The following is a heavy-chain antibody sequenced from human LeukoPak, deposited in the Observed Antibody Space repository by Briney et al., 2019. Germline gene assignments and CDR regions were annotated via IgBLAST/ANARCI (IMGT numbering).Heavy chain of an antibody. Sequence: SETLSLTCTVSGYSISSGYYWGWIRQPPGKGLEWTGSIYHSGSTYYHPSLKSRVTISVDTSKNQVSLKLSSVTPADTAVYYCARDVSVTGKFDYWGQGTLVTVSS. CDR2: IYHSGST. J-gene: IGHJ4*02. D-gene: IGHD2-21*02. CDR3: ARDVSVTGKFDY. CDR1: GYSISSGYY. V-gene: IGHV4-38-2*02.